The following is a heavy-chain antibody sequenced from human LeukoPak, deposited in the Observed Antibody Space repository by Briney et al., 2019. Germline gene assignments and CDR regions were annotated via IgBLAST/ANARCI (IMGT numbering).Heavy chain of an antibody. Sequence: PGGSLRLSCAASAFTFSNFGMNWVRQAPGKGLEWVSGISGSGGSTYYADSVKGRFTISRDNSKNTLYLQMNSLRAEDTAVYYCVKDSGPIVVVSFAYWGQGTLVTVSS. CDR3: VKDSGPIVVVSFAY. V-gene: IGHV3-23*01. CDR2: ISGSGGST. D-gene: IGHD3-22*01. CDR1: AFTFSNFG. J-gene: IGHJ4*02.